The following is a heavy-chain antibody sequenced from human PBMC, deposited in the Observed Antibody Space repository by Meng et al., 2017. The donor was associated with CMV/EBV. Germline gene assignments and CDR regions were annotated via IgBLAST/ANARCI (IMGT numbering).Heavy chain of an antibody. CDR1: GFTFSSYW. D-gene: IGHD3-3*01. V-gene: IGHV3-33*06. CDR2: IWYDGSNK. CDR3: AKGDFWSGYYAYYYYYYGMDV. J-gene: IGHJ6*02. Sequence: GESLKISCAASGFTFSSYWMHWVRQAPGKGLEWVAVIWYDGSNKYYADSVKGRFTISRDNSKNTLYLQMNSLRAEDTAVYYCAKGDFWSGYYAYYYYYYGMDVWGQGTTVTVSS.